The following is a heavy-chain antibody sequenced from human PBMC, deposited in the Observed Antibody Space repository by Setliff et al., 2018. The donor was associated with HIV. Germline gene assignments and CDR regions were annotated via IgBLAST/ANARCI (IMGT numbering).Heavy chain of an antibody. D-gene: IGHD2-15*01. CDR2: IYPGDSDT. Sequence: PGESLKISCKGSGYSFSSYWIGWVRQMPGKGLEWMGIIYPGDSDTRYSPSFQGQVTISADKSISTAYLQCSSLKASDTAMYYCARLGGICSGGSCTALAYTMDVWGQGTTVNVSS. CDR1: GYSFSSYW. J-gene: IGHJ6*02. CDR3: ARLGGICSGGSCTALAYTMDV. V-gene: IGHV5-51*01.